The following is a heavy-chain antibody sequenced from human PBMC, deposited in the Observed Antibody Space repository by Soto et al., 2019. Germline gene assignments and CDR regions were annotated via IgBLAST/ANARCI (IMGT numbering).Heavy chain of an antibody. Sequence: AAVKVSCKASGGTFSSYAISWVRQAPGQGLEWMGGIIPIFGTANYAQKFRGRVTITADESTSTAYMELSSLRSEDTAVYYCARDGEMATFSAYWGQGTLVTVSS. CDR3: ARDGEMATFSAY. J-gene: IGHJ4*02. D-gene: IGHD5-12*01. CDR2: IIPIFGTA. CDR1: GGTFSSYA. V-gene: IGHV1-69*13.